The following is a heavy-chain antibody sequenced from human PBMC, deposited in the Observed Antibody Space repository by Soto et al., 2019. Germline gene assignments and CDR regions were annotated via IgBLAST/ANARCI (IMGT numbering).Heavy chain of an antibody. CDR3: ARGIAVAGLKGDWFDP. CDR1: GYTLTGYY. J-gene: IGHJ5*02. V-gene: IGHV1-2*04. Sequence: VAVKVSCQASGYTLTGYYMHWVRQAHGQGLEWMGWINPNSGGTNYAQKFQGWFTMTRDTSISTAYMELSRLRSDDTAVYYCARGIAVAGLKGDWFDPWGQGTLVTVSS. D-gene: IGHD6-19*01. CDR2: INPNSGGT.